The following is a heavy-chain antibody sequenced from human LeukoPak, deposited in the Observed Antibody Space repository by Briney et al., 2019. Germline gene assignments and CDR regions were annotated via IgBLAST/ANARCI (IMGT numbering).Heavy chain of an antibody. J-gene: IGHJ4*02. CDR2: ISYDGSNK. CDR1: GFTFRTNA. Sequence: PGGSLRVSCAASGFTFRTNAIHCVRQAPGKGLEWVAVISYDGSNKYYADSVKGRFTVSRDNSKNTLYLQMNSLSAEDTAVYYCAKALQGYSGSYTLDCWGQGTLVTVPS. V-gene: IGHV3-30*18. CDR3: AKALQGYSGSYTLDC. D-gene: IGHD1-26*01.